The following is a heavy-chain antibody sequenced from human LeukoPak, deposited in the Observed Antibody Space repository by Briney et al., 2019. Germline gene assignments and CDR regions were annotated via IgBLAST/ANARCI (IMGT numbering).Heavy chain of an antibody. V-gene: IGHV3-30*02. CDR2: IRDDGSNK. CDR1: GFTFSSYG. J-gene: IGHJ4*02. D-gene: IGHD3-10*01. Sequence: GGSLRLSCAASGFTFSSYGMQWVRQAPGKGLEWVTFIRDDGSNKYYADSVKGRFTISGDNSKNTLYLQMNSLRAEDTALYYCATVFGAAYSDYWGQGTQVTVSS. CDR3: ATVFGAAYSDY.